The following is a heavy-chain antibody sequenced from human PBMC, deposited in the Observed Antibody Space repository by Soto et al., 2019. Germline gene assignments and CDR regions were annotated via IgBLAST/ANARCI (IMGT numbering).Heavy chain of an antibody. CDR2: ISGSGDNT. CDR1: GFSFSSSA. V-gene: IGHV3-23*01. CDR3: AKGEVVARVPYYFDY. Sequence: GGSLRLSCAASGFSFSSSAMSWVRQAPGKGLEWVSSISGSGDNTYFADSVKGRFIISRDNSKNTLYLQMNSLRAEDTAVYYCAKGEVVARVPYYFDYWGQGTLVTVSS. J-gene: IGHJ4*02. D-gene: IGHD1-1*01.